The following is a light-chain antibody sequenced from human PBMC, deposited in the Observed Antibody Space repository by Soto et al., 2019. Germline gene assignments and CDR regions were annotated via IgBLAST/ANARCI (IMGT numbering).Light chain of an antibody. CDR2: LNSDGSH. J-gene: IGLJ2*01. Sequence: QSVLTQSPSASASLGAAVKLTCTLSSGHSSYAIAWHQQQPEKGPRYLTKLNSDGSHSKGDGIPDRFSGSSSGAERYLTISSLQSEDEADYYCQTWGTGIQVFGGGTKVTVL. CDR3: QTWGTGIQV. CDR1: SGHSSYA. V-gene: IGLV4-69*01.